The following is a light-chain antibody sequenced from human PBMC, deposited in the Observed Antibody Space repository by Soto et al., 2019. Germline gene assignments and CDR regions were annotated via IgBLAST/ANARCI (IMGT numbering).Light chain of an antibody. V-gene: IGKV1-39*01. J-gene: IGKJ5*01. CDR1: QGISNY. Sequence: IQMTQSPSSLSASVGDRVTITCRASQGISNYLNWYQQKPGKAPRLLFYAASSLQSGVPSRFSGSGSETDFTLTIHSLESEDFATYYCQQSHSTLMTFGQGTRLEIK. CDR2: AAS. CDR3: QQSHSTLMT.